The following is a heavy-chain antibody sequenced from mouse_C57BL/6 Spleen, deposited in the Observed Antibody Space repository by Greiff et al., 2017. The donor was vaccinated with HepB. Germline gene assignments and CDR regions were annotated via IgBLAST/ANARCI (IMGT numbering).Heavy chain of an antibody. V-gene: IGHV7-3*01. J-gene: IGHJ2*01. D-gene: IGHD4-1*01. CDR1: GFTFTDYY. CDR3: ARYKTGTDYFDY. Sequence: EVHLVESGGGLVQPGGSLSLSCAASGFTFTDYYMSWVRQPPGKALEWLGFIRNKANGYTTEYSASVKGRFTISRDNSQSILYLQMNALRAEDSATYYCARYKTGTDYFDYWGQGTTLTVSS. CDR2: IRNKANGYTT.